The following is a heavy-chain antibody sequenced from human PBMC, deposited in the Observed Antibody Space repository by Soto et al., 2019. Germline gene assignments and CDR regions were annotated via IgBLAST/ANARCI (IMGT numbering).Heavy chain of an antibody. CDR2: INHSGST. D-gene: IGHD3-3*01. Sequence: SETLSLTCAVYGGSFSGYYWSWIRQPPGKXLEWIGEINHSGSTNYNPSLKSRVTISVDTSKNQFSLKLSSVTAADTAVYYCARRDYDFWSGYYTGIGAFDIWGQGTMVTVSS. V-gene: IGHV4-34*01. J-gene: IGHJ3*02. CDR1: GGSFSGYY. CDR3: ARRDYDFWSGYYTGIGAFDI.